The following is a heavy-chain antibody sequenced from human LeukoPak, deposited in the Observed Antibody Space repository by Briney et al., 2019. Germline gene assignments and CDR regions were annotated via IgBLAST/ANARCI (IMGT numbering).Heavy chain of an antibody. J-gene: IGHJ4*02. D-gene: IGHD6-13*01. CDR1: RFTFSSYG. Sequence: GGSLRLSCAASRFTFSSYGMHWGRQAPGKGVGWVTFIGYDGSNKYYADSVKGRFTISRDNSKNTLYLQMNSLRAEDTAVYYCVIIAAAGHFDYWGQGTLVTVSS. CDR3: VIIAAAGHFDY. V-gene: IGHV3-30*02. CDR2: IGYDGSNK.